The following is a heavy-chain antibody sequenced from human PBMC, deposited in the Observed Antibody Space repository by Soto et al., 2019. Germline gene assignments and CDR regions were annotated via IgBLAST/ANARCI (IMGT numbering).Heavy chain of an antibody. Sequence: GGSLRLSCAASGFTFSSYVMSWVRQAPGKGLEWVSAISGSGGSTYYADSVKGRFTISRDNSKNTLYLQMNSLRAEDTAIYYCAKDRRYCSSTSCPYYFDYWGQGTLVTVSS. J-gene: IGHJ4*02. V-gene: IGHV3-23*01. CDR3: AKDRRYCSSTSCPYYFDY. CDR2: ISGSGGST. D-gene: IGHD2-2*01. CDR1: GFTFSSYV.